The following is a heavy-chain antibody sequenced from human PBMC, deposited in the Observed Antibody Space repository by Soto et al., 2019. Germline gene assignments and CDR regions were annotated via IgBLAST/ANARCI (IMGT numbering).Heavy chain of an antibody. Sequence: APVKVSCKASGYTFTSYAMHWVRQPPGQRLEWMGWINAGNGNTKYSQKFQARDTITRDTAASTAYLELSSLRSEDTAVYYCARVAITMVRGVIEYYFDYWGQGTLGIVSS. J-gene: IGHJ4*02. V-gene: IGHV1-3*01. CDR2: INAGNGNT. D-gene: IGHD3-10*01. CDR3: ARVAITMVRGVIEYYFDY. CDR1: GYTFTSYA.